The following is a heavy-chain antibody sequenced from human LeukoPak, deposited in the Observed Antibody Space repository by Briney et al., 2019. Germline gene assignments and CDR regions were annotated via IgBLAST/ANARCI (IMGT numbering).Heavy chain of an antibody. V-gene: IGHV3-7*01. CDR2: IDEDGSET. CDR3: VRYGRRANDQPFDV. Sequence: QAGGSLRLSCAASGFTFSSYDMNWVRQAPGKGLEWVASIDEDGSETNYVDSVTGRFTVSRDHAKNSLFLQMNSLRAEDTAVYYCVRYGRRANDQPFDVWGQGTMVTVSS. J-gene: IGHJ3*01. D-gene: IGHD1-1*01. CDR1: GFTFSSYD.